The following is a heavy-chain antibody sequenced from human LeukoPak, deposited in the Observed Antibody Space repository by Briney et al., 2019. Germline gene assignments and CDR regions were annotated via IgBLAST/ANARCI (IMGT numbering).Heavy chain of an antibody. CDR2: IYYSGST. CDR3: ARGDCGGDCYQYYFDY. V-gene: IGHV4-59*01. CDR1: GGSISSYY. Sequence: SETLSLTCTVSGGSISSYYRSWLRQPPGKGLEWIGYIYYSGSTNYNPSLKSRVTISVDTSKNQFSLKLSSVTAADTAVYYCARGDCGGDCYQYYFDYWGQGTLVTVSS. J-gene: IGHJ4*02. D-gene: IGHD2-21*02.